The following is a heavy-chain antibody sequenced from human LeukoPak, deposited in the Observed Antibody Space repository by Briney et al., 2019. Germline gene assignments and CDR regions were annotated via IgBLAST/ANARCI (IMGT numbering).Heavy chain of an antibody. CDR3: ARARITMVRGVISDADNWFDP. CDR2: IYYSGST. D-gene: IGHD3-10*01. J-gene: IGHJ5*02. V-gene: IGHV4-59*01. CDR1: GGSISSYY. Sequence: SETLSLTCTVSGGSISSYYWSWIRQPLGKGLEWIGYIYYSGSTNYNPSLKSRVTISVDTSKNQFSLKLSSVTAADTAVYYCARARITMVRGVISDADNWFDPWGQGTLVTVSS.